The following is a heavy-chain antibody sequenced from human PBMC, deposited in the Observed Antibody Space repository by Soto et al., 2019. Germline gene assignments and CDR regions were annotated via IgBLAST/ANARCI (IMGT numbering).Heavy chain of an antibody. J-gene: IGHJ3*02. D-gene: IGHD3-10*01. CDR1: GFTFSNYA. CDR2: VSGSGTDT. Sequence: GGSLRLSCAASGFTFSNYAMSWVRQAPGKGLEWVSTVSGSGTDTYYADSVKGRFTVSRDNSKNTLYLQLNSLRAEDTAEYYCAKVFFIQYGSGSFNTFDIWGQGTMVTVSS. CDR3: AKVFFIQYGSGSFNTFDI. V-gene: IGHV3-23*01.